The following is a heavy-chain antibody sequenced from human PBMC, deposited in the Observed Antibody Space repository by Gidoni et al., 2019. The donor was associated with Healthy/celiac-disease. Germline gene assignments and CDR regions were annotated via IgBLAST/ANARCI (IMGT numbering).Heavy chain of an antibody. J-gene: IGHJ4*02. D-gene: IGHD5-12*01. CDR3: ARHRYVLFDY. CDR1: GGSISRSSYY. Sequence: QLQLQESGPGLMKPSETLSLTCTVSGGSISRSSYYWGWIRKPPGKGLEWIGRIYYSWSTYYNPSLKSRVTISVDTSKNQFSLKLSSVTAADTAVYYWARHRYVLFDYWGQGTPVTVSS. V-gene: IGHV4-39*01. CDR2: IYYSWST.